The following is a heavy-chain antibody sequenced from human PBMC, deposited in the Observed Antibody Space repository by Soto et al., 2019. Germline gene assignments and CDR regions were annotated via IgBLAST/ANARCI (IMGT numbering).Heavy chain of an antibody. D-gene: IGHD1-20*01. Sequence: SGPTLVNPTETLTLTCSFSGFSLTSPGMCVSWIRQPPGKALEWLALIERDDDDKYYSTSLKTRLTISKDTRKNQVVLKMANMDPAETGTYYCARSIRGPRRFNGMDVWGQGT. CDR3: ARSIRGPRRFNGMDV. V-gene: IGHV2-70*13. J-gene: IGHJ6*02. CDR2: IERDDDDK. CDR1: GFSLTSPGMC.